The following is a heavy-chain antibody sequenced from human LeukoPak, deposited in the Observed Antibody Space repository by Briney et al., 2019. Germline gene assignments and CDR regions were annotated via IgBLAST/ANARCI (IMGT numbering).Heavy chain of an antibody. V-gene: IGHV3-23*01. CDR2: ISGSGGST. J-gene: IGHJ4*02. CDR3: ARDLYCSSTSCHSPGVDY. D-gene: IGHD2-2*01. Sequence: SGGSLRLSCAASGFTFSSYAMSWVRQAPGKGLEWVSAISGSGGSTYYADSVKGRFTISRDNSKNTLYLQMNSLRAEDTAVYYCARDLYCSSTSCHSPGVDYWGQGTLVTVSS. CDR1: GFTFSSYA.